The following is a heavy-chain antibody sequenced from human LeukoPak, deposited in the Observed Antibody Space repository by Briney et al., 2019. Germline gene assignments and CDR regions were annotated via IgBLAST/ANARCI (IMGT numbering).Heavy chain of an antibody. CDR1: GGSISTSNYY. J-gene: IGHJ4*02. D-gene: IGHD1-26*01. CDR3: ARGRGRLPLN. V-gene: IGHV4-39*07. CDR2: IFYSGST. Sequence: SETLSLTCTVSGGSISTSNYYWGWIRRPPGKGLEWIGNIFYSGSTNYNPSLKSRVTISVDTSKNQFSLKLSSVTAADTAVYYCARGRGRLPLNWGQGTLVTVSS.